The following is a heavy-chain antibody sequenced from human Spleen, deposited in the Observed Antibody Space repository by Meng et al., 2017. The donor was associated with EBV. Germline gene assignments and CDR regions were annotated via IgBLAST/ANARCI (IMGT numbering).Heavy chain of an antibody. V-gene: IGHV3-33*01. J-gene: IGHJ5*02. CDR2: IWYDGSNK. Sequence: QVQLAGSGGGVAQPGRSLTLSCASSGFTFSADGMHWVRQAPGKGLEWVAVIWYDGSNKHYADSVRGRFTISRDNFKNTLYLQMNSLRGDDTAMYYCAREGTSGWYPDHWGQGTLVTASS. D-gene: IGHD6-19*01. CDR3: AREGTSGWYPDH. CDR1: GFTFSADG.